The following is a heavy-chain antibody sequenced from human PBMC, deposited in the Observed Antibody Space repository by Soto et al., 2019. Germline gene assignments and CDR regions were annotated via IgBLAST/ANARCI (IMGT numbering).Heavy chain of an antibody. Sequence: QVQLQESGPGLVKPSETLSLTCTVSGGSLSSYYWSWIRQPPGKGLEWIGYIYYSGSTNYNPSLKSRVTISVDTSKNQFSLKLSSVTAADTAVYYCARDRNPDNYFDSLFDGFDIWGQGTMVTVSS. D-gene: IGHD3-9*01. V-gene: IGHV4-59*01. CDR3: ARDRNPDNYFDSLFDGFDI. J-gene: IGHJ3*02. CDR1: GGSLSSYY. CDR2: IYYSGST.